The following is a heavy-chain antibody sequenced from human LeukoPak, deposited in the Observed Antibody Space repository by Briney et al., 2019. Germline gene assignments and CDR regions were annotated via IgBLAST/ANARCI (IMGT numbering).Heavy chain of an antibody. V-gene: IGHV4-30-4*01. Sequence: PSQTLSLTCTVSGGSISSGDYYWSWIRQPPGKGLEWIGYIYYSGSTYYNPSLKSRVTISVDTSENQFSLKLSSVTAADTAVYYCARSRHDFNWFDPWGQGTLVTVSS. CDR3: ARSRHDFNWFDP. CDR1: GGSISSGDYY. D-gene: IGHD3-3*01. CDR2: IYYSGST. J-gene: IGHJ5*02.